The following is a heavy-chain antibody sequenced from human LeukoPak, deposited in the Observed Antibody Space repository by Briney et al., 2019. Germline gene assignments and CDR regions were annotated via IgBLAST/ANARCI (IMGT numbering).Heavy chain of an antibody. CDR1: GYRLSSNW. V-gene: IGHV5-51*01. D-gene: IGHD1-26*01. CDR3: VRQRGSGWYFDS. CDR2: IYPGGSDT. J-gene: IGHJ2*01. Sequence: GESLKISCKGSGYRLSSNWIGWVRQRPGKGLEWMGTIYPGGSDTRYSPSFQGQVSSSADKSINIAYLQWSSLKASDTAMYYCVRQRGSGWYFDSWGRGSLVTVSS.